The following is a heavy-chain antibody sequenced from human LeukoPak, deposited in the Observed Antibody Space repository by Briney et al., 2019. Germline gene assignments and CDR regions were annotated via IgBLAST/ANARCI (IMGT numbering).Heavy chain of an antibody. D-gene: IGHD3-3*01. CDR2: ISGSGGST. Sequence: GGSLRLSCAASGFTFSSYAMSWVRQAPGKGLEWVSAISGSGGSTYYADSVKGRFTISRDNSKNTLYLQMNSLRAEDTAVYYCARVLQGEWFFDYWGQGTLVTVSS. CDR3: ARVLQGEWFFDY. V-gene: IGHV3-23*01. J-gene: IGHJ4*02. CDR1: GFTFSSYA.